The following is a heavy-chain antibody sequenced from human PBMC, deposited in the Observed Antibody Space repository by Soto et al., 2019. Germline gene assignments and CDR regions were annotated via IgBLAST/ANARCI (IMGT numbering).Heavy chain of an antibody. D-gene: IGHD1-26*01. CDR2: IYYSGST. CDR3: ARGGGYGHYYYGMDV. V-gene: IGHV4-31*03. CDR1: GGSIISGGYY. Sequence: PAETLSLTCTVSGGSIISGGYYWSWIRQHPGKGLERIGYIYYSGSTYYDPSLKSRIPISLDTSKNQFSLKLSSVTAADTAVYYCARGGGYGHYYYGMDVWGQGTTVTSP. J-gene: IGHJ6*02.